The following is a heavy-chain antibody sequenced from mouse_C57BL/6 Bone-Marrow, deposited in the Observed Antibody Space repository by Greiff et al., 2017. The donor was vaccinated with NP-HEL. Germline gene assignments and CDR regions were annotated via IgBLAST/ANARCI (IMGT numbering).Heavy chain of an antibody. V-gene: IGHV5-15*01. CDR2: ISHLAYSI. D-gene: IGHD2-13*01. J-gene: IGHJ1*03. Sequence: EVQVVESGGGLVQPGGSLKLSCAASGFTFSDYGMAWVRQAPRKGPEWVAFISHLAYSIYYADTLTGRFTISRENAKNTLYLEMSSLRSEDTAMYYCARHGLRYFDVWGTGTTVTVSS. CDR1: GFTFSDYG. CDR3: ARHGLRYFDV.